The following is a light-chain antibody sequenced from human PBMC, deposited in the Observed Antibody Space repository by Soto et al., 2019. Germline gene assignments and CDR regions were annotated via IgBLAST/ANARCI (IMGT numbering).Light chain of an antibody. CDR1: SSDVGGYNY. J-gene: IGLJ1*01. CDR3: TSYAGGTNV. V-gene: IGLV2-8*01. CDR2: EVN. Sequence: QSVLTQPPSASGSPGQSVTISCTGTSSDVGGYNYVSWYQQHPGKVPKLMVYEVNKRTSGVPDRFSGSKSGNTASLTVAGLQAEDEADYYCTSYAGGTNVFGTGTKVTVL.